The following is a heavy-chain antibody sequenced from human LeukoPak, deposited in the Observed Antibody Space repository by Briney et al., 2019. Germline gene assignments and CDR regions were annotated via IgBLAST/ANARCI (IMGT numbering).Heavy chain of an antibody. CDR1: GYTFMNYA. CDR2: INTNTGNP. CDR3: ARLGSYYTDDAFDM. Sequence: GASVKVSCKASGYTFMNYAMNWVRQAPGQGLEWMGWINTNTGNPTYAQGFTGRFVFSMDISVSTAYLQISDLKAEDTAVYYCARLGSYYTDDAFDMWGQGTMATVSS. J-gene: IGHJ3*02. V-gene: IGHV7-4-1*02. D-gene: IGHD1-26*01.